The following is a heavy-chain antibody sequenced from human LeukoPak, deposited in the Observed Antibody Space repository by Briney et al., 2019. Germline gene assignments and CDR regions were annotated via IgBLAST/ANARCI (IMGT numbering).Heavy chain of an antibody. CDR1: AYSFTDYY. D-gene: IGHD1-26*01. J-gene: IGHJ4*02. CDR3: AREGLIVGARYFDY. CDR2: INPNSGGT. Sequence: ASVKVSCKASAYSFTDYYMHWVRQAPGQGLEWMGWINPNSGGTNYAQKFQGRVTMTRDTSISTAYMELSRLRSDDTAVYYCAREGLIVGARYFDYWGQGTLVTVSS. V-gene: IGHV1-2*02.